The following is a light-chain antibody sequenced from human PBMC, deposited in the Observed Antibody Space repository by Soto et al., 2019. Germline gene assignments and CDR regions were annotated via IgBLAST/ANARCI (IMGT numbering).Light chain of an antibody. J-gene: IGKJ1*01. CDR1: QSVSSD. Sequence: EIVLTQSPATLSLSPGERATLSCRASQSVSSDLAWYQQKPGQAPRLLIYDASTRAAGIPARFSGSGYGTDFTLTISSLEPEDFAVYYCQQKLSTLGQGTKVDIK. CDR2: DAS. V-gene: IGKV3-11*01. CDR3: QQKLST.